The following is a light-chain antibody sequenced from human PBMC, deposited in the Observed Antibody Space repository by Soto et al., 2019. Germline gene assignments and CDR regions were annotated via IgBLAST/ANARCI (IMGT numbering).Light chain of an antibody. J-gene: IGLJ2*01. CDR1: SSDIGVYDF. Sequence: QSVLTQPASVSGSPGQSITISCTGTSSDIGVYDFVSWYQQHPGKAPKLMIYEVTNRPSGVSNRFSGSKSGNTASLTISELQAEDEADYYCSSYTTTSAVVFGGGTKLTVL. CDR3: SSYTTTSAVV. CDR2: EVT. V-gene: IGLV2-14*01.